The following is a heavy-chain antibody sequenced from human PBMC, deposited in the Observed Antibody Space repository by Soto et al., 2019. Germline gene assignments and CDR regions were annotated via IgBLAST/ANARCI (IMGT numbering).Heavy chain of an antibody. J-gene: IGHJ5*02. CDR3: AREAVDDSSGYYSHWFDP. CDR2: IYYSGST. Sequence: QVQLQESGPGLVKPSQTLSLTCTVSGGSISSGGYYWSWIRQHPGKGLEWIGYIYYSGSTYYNPSLNSRVTISVDTSKNQFSLKLSSVTAADTAVYYCAREAVDDSSGYYSHWFDPWGQGTLVTVSS. D-gene: IGHD3-22*01. CDR1: GGSISSGGYY. V-gene: IGHV4-31*03.